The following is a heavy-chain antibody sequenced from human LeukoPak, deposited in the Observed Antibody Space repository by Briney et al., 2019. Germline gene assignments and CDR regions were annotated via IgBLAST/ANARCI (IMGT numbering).Heavy chain of an antibody. Sequence: GASLRLSCAASGFTFSSYAMSWVRQAPGKGLEWVSAISGSGGSTYYADSVKGRFTISRDNSKNTLYLQMNSLRAEDTAVYYCAKDPIMITFGGVIVSRWFDPWGQGTLVTVSS. J-gene: IGHJ5*02. CDR3: AKDPIMITFGGVIVSRWFDP. V-gene: IGHV3-23*01. CDR2: ISGSGGST. D-gene: IGHD3-16*02. CDR1: GFTFSSYA.